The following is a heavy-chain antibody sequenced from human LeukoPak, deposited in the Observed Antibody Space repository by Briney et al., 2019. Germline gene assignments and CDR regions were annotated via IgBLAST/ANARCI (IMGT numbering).Heavy chain of an antibody. CDR2: IYPGDSDT. D-gene: IGHD3-3*01. Sequence: GESLKISCKGSGCSFTSYWIGWVRQMPGKGLEWMGIIYPGDSDTRYSPSFQGQVTISADKSISTAYLQWSSLKASDTAMYYCARHAPPGVPTSGVHSLRLEWLWGGTAPEGGYFDYWGQGTLVTVSS. J-gene: IGHJ4*02. CDR3: ARHAPPGVPTSGVHSLRLEWLWGGTAPEGGYFDY. V-gene: IGHV5-51*01. CDR1: GCSFTSYW.